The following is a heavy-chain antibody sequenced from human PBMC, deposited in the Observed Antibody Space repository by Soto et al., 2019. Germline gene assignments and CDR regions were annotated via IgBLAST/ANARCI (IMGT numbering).Heavy chain of an antibody. CDR3: ARSGVTGIVIPSHWFDP. J-gene: IGHJ5*02. V-gene: IGHV4-31*03. Sequence: QVQLQQSGPGLLKPSQILSLTCTVSGDSIGGVGYWSWIRQFPGRCLERSGCISSSGSTYYNPALNNRINISLDTSQNQFSLKLLSVTAADTTIYYCARSGVTGIVIPSHWFDPWGQGTLVTVSS. CDR2: ISSSGST. CDR1: GDSIGGVGY. D-gene: IGHD2-21*02.